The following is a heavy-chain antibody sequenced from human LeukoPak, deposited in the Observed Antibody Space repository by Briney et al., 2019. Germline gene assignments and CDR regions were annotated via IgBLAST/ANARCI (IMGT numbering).Heavy chain of an antibody. J-gene: IGHJ4*02. V-gene: IGHV3-23*01. Sequence: GGSLRLSCAASGFTFSSYTMSWVRQAPGKGLEWVSVISGSGGSTYYADSVKDRFSISRDNSKTTVSLQMNSLRAEDTAVYYCAKGRGTAVTSAANYWGQGTLVTVSS. CDR2: ISGSGGST. CDR3: AKGRGTAVTSAANY. CDR1: GFTFSSYT. D-gene: IGHD4-17*01.